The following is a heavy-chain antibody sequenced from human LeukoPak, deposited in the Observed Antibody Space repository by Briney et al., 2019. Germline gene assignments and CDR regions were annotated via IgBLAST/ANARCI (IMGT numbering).Heavy chain of an antibody. J-gene: IGHJ4*02. Sequence: ASVKVSCKASGGTFSSYAISWVRQAPGQGLEWMGGIIPIFGTANYAQKFQGRVTMTEDTSTDTAYMELSSLRSEDTAVYYCATLDGFTEGDYWGQGTLVTVSS. V-gene: IGHV1-69*06. D-gene: IGHD5-24*01. CDR1: GGTFSSYA. CDR2: IIPIFGTA. CDR3: ATLDGFTEGDY.